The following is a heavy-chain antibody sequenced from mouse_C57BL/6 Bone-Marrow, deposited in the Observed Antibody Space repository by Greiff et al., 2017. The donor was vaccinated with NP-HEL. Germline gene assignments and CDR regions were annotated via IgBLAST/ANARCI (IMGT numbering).Heavy chain of an antibody. CDR3: TTLDLRD. J-gene: IGHJ2*01. Sequence: DVKLQESGAELVRPGASVKLSCTASGFNIKDDYMHWVKQRPEQGLEWIGWIDPENGDTEYASKFQGKATITADTSSNTAYLQLSSLTSEDTAVYYCTTLDLRDWGQGTTLTVSS. CDR1: GFNIKDDY. V-gene: IGHV14-4*01. CDR2: IDPENGDT.